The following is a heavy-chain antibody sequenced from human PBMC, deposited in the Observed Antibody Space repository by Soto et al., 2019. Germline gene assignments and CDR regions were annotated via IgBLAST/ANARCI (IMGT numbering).Heavy chain of an antibody. Sequence: ASVTVSCKASGSTFTSYGISWVRQAPGQGLVWIGWIVVGSGNTNYAQKFQERVTITRDMSTSTAYMELSSLRSEDTAVYYCAAGRSGFPFDYWGQGTLVTVSS. CDR3: AAGRSGFPFDY. V-gene: IGHV1-58*02. J-gene: IGHJ4*02. CDR1: GSTFTSYG. D-gene: IGHD3-22*01. CDR2: IVVGSGNT.